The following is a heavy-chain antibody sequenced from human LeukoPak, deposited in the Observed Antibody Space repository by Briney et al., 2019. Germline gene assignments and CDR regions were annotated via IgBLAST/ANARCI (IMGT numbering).Heavy chain of an antibody. CDR2: IYYGGGA. D-gene: IGHD5-18*01. Sequence: SGTLSLTCTVSGGSISSYSWSWVRQPPGKGLEWIGYIYYGGGANYNPSLKSRVTISVDTSKNQFSLKLSSVTAADTAVYYCARVSGYSYGHLDYWGQGTLVTVSS. V-gene: IGHV4-59*01. J-gene: IGHJ4*02. CDR3: ARVSGYSYGHLDY. CDR1: GGSISSYS.